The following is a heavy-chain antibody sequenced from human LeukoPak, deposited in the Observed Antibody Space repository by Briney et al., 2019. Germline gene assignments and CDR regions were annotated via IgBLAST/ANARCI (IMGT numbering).Heavy chain of an antibody. V-gene: IGHV3-64*01. Sequence: GGSLRLSCAASEFTFGNYAMNWVRQAPGKGLEFVSIIDSNGGNTFYANSVKGRFTISRDNSKNTLYLQMASLRPEDMAMYYCARSRDGYNVVDYWGQGTLVTVSS. CDR2: IDSNGGNT. CDR1: EFTFGNYA. CDR3: ARSRDGYNVVDY. J-gene: IGHJ4*02. D-gene: IGHD5-24*01.